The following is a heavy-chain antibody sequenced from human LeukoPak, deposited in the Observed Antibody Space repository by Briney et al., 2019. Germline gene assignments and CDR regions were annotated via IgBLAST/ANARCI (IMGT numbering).Heavy chain of an antibody. Sequence: PGGSLRLSCAASGFTFDDYAMHWVRQAPGKGLEWVSAITWNSGGVAYADSVKGRFTISRDNAKTSLYLQMNNLRTEDTALYYCAKEYSSGGYAIDYWGQGTLDTVSS. V-gene: IGHV3-9*01. J-gene: IGHJ4*02. CDR1: GFTFDDYA. CDR3: AKEYSSGGYAIDY. D-gene: IGHD6-19*01. CDR2: ITWNSGGV.